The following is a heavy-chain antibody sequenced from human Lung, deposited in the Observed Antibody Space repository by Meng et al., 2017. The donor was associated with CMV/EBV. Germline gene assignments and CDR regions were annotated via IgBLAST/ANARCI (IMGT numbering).Heavy chain of an antibody. CDR3: ARCFRGGGTQRRFGVFRSSYFFDY. Sequence: SXTXSLXCTVSGGSISGYYWTXIRQPPGKGLEWIGYVYYNENTYYTGGTNYNPSLKSRVTMSVDTSQNQFSLKLSSVTAADTAVYYCARCFRGGGTQRRFGVFRSSYFFDYWXLGTLVTVSS. CDR2: VYYNENTYYTGGT. J-gene: IGHJ4*02. CDR1: GGSISGYY. V-gene: IGHV4-59*12. D-gene: IGHD3-3*01.